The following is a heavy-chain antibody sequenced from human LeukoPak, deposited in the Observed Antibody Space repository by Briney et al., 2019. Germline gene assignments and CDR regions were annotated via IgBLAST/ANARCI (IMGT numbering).Heavy chain of an antibody. CDR3: ARTVAAAGTGLDAFDI. CDR1: GYTFTSYY. V-gene: IGHV1-46*01. J-gene: IGHJ3*02. Sequence: ATVKVSCKASGYTFTSYYMHWVRQAPGQGLEWMGIINPSGGSTSYAQKFQGRVTMTRDTSTSTVYMELSSLRSEDTAVYYCARTVAAAGTGLDAFDIWGQGTMVTVSS. D-gene: IGHD6-13*01. CDR2: INPSGGST.